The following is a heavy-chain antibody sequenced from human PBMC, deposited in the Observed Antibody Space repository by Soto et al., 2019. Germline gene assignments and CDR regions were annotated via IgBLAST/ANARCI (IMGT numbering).Heavy chain of an antibody. J-gene: IGHJ6*01. Sequence: PGGSLRLSCVVSGFTFSNYAMSWVRETPGKGLGWVSVSSNSGATTHYADCAKGRFPVSRDNSKSRLYLQMNSLRAEDTAIYGCARRTKVTEPPGFECWGKET. CDR1: GFTFSNYA. D-gene: IGHD2-21*02. CDR2: SSNSGATT. V-gene: IGHV3-23*01. CDR3: ARRTKVTEPPGFEC.